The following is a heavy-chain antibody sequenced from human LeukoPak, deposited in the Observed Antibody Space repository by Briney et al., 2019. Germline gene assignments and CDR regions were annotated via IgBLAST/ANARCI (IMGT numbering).Heavy chain of an antibody. CDR3: AVATGVDNWFDP. D-gene: IGHD5-12*01. CDR2: IIPIFGTV. CDR1: GGTFSSYA. V-gene: IGHV1-69*13. Sequence: ASVKVSCKASGGTFSSYAISWVRQAPGQGLEWMGGIIPIFGTVNYAQKFQGRVTITADESTSTAYMELSSLRSEDTAVYYCAVATGVDNWFDPWGQGTLVTVSS. J-gene: IGHJ5*02.